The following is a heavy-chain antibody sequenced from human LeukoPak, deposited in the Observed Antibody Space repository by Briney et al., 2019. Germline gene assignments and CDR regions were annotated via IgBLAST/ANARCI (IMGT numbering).Heavy chain of an antibody. D-gene: IGHD3-9*01. CDR3: TREPYDILTGHFDY. CDR1: GFTFGNYA. J-gene: IGHJ4*02. CDR2: IRSKTYGGTT. V-gene: IGHV3-49*04. Sequence: GGSLRLSRTTSGFTFGNYAMSWVRQAPGKGLEGVGFIRSKTYGGTTRYAASVKGRFTISRDDSKSIAYLQMNSLRTEATAVYYCTREPYDILTGHFDYWGQGTLVTVSS.